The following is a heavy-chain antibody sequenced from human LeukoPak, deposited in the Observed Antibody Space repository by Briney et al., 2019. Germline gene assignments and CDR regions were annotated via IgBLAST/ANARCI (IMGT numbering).Heavy chain of an antibody. D-gene: IGHD2-15*01. J-gene: IGHJ3*02. CDR3: ARVMRRGYCSGGSCFYDAFDI. CDR1: GGSINSYY. CDR2: IYYSGST. Sequence: SETLSLTCTVSGGSINSYYWSWIRQPPGKGLEWIGYIYYSGSTNYNPSLKSRVTISVDTSKNQFSLKLSSVTAADTAVYYCARVMRRGYCSGGSCFYDAFDIWGQGTMVTVSS. V-gene: IGHV4-59*12.